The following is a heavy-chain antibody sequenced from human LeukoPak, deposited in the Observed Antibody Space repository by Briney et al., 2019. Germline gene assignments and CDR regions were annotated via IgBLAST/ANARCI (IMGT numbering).Heavy chain of an antibody. J-gene: IGHJ4*02. D-gene: IGHD4-17*01. CDR1: GFTFSSYG. Sequence: GGSLRLSCAASGFTFSSYGMHWVRQAPGKGLEWVAVIWYDGSNKYYADSVKGRFTISRDNSKNTLYLQMNSLRAEDTAVYYCAKGKDGDLNFDYWGQGTLVTVSS. V-gene: IGHV3-33*06. CDR3: AKGKDGDLNFDY. CDR2: IWYDGSNK.